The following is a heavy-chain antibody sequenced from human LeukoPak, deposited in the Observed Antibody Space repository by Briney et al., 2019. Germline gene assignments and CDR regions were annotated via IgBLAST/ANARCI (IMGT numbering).Heavy chain of an antibody. V-gene: IGHV3-30*03. CDR3: ARANGQLWTTPDY. CDR2: ISHDGSKK. D-gene: IGHD5-18*01. J-gene: IGHJ4*02. Sequence: GGSLRLSCAASGFTLSSHGMHWVRQPQGEGLEWVAVISHDGSKKYSAESVKGRFTISRDNSKNTLYLQMNSLRAEDTAVYYCARANGQLWTTPDYWGQGTLVTISS. CDR1: GFTLSSHG.